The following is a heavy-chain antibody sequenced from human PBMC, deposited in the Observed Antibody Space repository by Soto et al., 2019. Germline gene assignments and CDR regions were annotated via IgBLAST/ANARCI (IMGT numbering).Heavy chain of an antibody. CDR2: IDTDGGGT. J-gene: IGHJ5*02. V-gene: IGHV3-74*01. Sequence: DVQLVESGGGLVQPGGSVRVSCAASGFTLGSHRIHWVRQPPGKGLEWVSRIDTDGGGTSYADSVKGRFTISTDNAKNTVYLQMNGLRAEDTAVYYCATVFDLWGQGTLVTVSS. CDR1: GFTLGSHR. CDR3: ATVFDL.